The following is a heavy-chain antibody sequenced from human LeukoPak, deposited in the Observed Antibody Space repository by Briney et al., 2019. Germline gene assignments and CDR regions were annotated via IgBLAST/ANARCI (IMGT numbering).Heavy chain of an antibody. CDR1: GGAISNSEYY. Sequence: SDTLSLTCTVSGGAISNSEYYWDWIHQPPGKGLECIGNIHYSGTTNYHPSLKSRVTISVDTPKHQFPLRLTSVAAADTAVYYCARHRGGDDAFDIWGQGTIVTVSS. J-gene: IGHJ3*02. V-gene: IGHV4-39*01. CDR3: ARHRGGDDAFDI. CDR2: IHYSGTT. D-gene: IGHD4-23*01.